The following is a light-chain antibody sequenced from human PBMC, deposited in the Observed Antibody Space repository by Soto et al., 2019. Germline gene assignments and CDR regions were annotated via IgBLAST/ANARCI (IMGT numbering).Light chain of an antibody. J-gene: IGKJ1*01. CDR2: GAS. Sequence: EIVMTQSPVTLSVSPGERATLSCTASQTVTTNLAWYQHKPGQAPRLLIYGASTRATGIPARFSGSGSGTEFTLTINSLQAEDFAVYYCQQYRNWPPRTFGQGTKVEIE. V-gene: IGKV3-15*01. CDR1: QTVTTN. CDR3: QQYRNWPPRT.